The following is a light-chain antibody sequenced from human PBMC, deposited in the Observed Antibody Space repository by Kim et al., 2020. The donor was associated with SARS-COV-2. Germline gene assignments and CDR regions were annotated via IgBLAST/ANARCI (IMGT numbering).Light chain of an antibody. Sequence: SVSQGERATPSCRASQSVSRNLAWYQQKPGQAPRLLIYGASTRATGIPARFSGSGSGTEFTLTISSLQSEDFAVYFCQQYNNWITFGQGTRLEIK. J-gene: IGKJ5*01. CDR3: QQYNNWIT. CDR2: GAS. V-gene: IGKV3D-15*01. CDR1: QSVSRN.